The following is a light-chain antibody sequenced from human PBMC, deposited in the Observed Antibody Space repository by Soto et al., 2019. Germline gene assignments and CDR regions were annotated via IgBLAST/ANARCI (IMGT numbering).Light chain of an antibody. CDR2: WAS. J-gene: IGKJ1*01. Sequence: DIVMTQSPDSLAVSLGERATINCKSSQSVLYSSNHKNYLAWYQQKPRQPPKLLIYWASTRESGVPDRFSGSGSGTDFTLTISSLQAEDVAVYYCQQYYSTPLAFGQGTKVEIK. V-gene: IGKV4-1*01. CDR3: QQYYSTPLA. CDR1: QSVLYSSNHKNY.